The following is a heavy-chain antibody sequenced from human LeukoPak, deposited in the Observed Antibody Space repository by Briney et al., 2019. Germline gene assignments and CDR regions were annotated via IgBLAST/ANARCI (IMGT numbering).Heavy chain of an antibody. J-gene: IGHJ4*02. Sequence: SETLSLTCTVSGASISSYYWSWIRQPPGKGLEWIGYIFYTGNTNYNPSLKSRLTISVDTSKNQFSLKLDSVTAADTAVYYCARSRDSAGYYTVLFDYWGQGSLVTVSS. CDR1: GASISSYY. D-gene: IGHD3-22*01. CDR2: IFYTGNT. CDR3: ARSRDSAGYYTVLFDY. V-gene: IGHV4-59*01.